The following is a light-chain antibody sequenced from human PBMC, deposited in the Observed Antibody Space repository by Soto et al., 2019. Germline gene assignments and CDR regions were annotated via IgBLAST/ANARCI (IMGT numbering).Light chain of an antibody. J-gene: IGKJ1*01. CDR3: QQSFSTPQT. CDR2: SAT. CDR1: QSINNF. Sequence: DIQMTQSASSLTASLGDRVTITCRASQSINNFLNWYQQKPGQAPKLLMYSATTLLGGVPSRFSGSGSGTDSSLTISSLQPEDFATYYCQQSFSTPQTFGQGTKVDIK. V-gene: IGKV1-39*01.